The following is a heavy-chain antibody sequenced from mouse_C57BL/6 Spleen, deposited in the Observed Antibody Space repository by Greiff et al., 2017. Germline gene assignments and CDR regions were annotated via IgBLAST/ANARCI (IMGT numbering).Heavy chain of an antibody. D-gene: IGHD2-3*01. Sequence: VQLKQPGAELVKPGASVKLSCKASGYTFTSYWMHWVKQRPGQGLEWIGMIHPNSGSTNYNEKFKSKATLTVDKSSSTAYMQLSSLTSEDSAVYYCARDDGYYVIAYWGQGTLVTVSA. CDR1: GYTFTSYW. J-gene: IGHJ3*01. CDR2: IHPNSGST. V-gene: IGHV1-64*01. CDR3: ARDDGYYVIAY.